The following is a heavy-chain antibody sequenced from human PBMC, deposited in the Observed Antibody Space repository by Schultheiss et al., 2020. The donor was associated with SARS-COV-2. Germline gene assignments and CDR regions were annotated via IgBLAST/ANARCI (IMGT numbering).Heavy chain of an antibody. CDR2: INSDGSST. CDR3: AKPGGDCSSTSCYNYYYYYGMDV. J-gene: IGHJ6*02. CDR1: GFTFSSYW. V-gene: IGHV3-74*01. Sequence: GGSLRLSCAASGFTFSSYWMHWVRQAPGKGLVWVSRINSDGSSTSYADSVKGRFTISRDNAKNTLYLQMNSLRAEDTAVYYCAKPGGDCSSTSCYNYYYYYGMDVWGQGTTVTVSS. D-gene: IGHD2-2*01.